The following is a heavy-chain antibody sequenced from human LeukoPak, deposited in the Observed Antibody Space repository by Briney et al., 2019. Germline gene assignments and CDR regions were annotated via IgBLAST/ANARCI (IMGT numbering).Heavy chain of an antibody. CDR1: GGSISSSSYY. D-gene: IGHD5-12*01. Sequence: SETLSLTCTVSGGSISSSSYYWGWIRQPPGKGLEWIGSIYYSGSTYYNPSLKSRVTISVDTSKNQFSLKLSSVTAADTAVYYCARHRGGYDGFDYWGQGTLVTVSS. CDR2: IYYSGST. CDR3: ARHRGGYDGFDY. V-gene: IGHV4-39*01. J-gene: IGHJ4*02.